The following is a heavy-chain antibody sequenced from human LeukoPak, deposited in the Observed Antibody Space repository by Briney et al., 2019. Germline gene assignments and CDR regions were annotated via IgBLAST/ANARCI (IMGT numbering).Heavy chain of an antibody. V-gene: IGHV4-4*07. CDR1: GGSISSYY. Sequence: SETLSLTCTVSGGSISSYYWSWIRQPAGKGLEWIGRIYTSGSTNYNPSLKSRVTMSVDTSKNQFSLKLGSVTAADTAVYYCARELSVVAATTFDPWGQGTLVTVSS. J-gene: IGHJ5*02. CDR3: ARELSVVAATTFDP. D-gene: IGHD2-15*01. CDR2: IYTSGST.